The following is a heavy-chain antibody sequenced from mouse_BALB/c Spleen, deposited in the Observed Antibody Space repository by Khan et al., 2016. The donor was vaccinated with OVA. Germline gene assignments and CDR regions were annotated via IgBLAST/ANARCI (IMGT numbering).Heavy chain of an antibody. Sequence: EVQLQESGPDLVKPSQSLSLTCTVTGYSITSGYSWHWIRQFPGNKLEWMGYIKYSGSTNYNPSLKSRISITRDTSKNQFFLKLKSVTTEDTATYYCARSGTTVVAYWYFDVWGAGTTVTVSS. CDR1: GYSITSGYS. J-gene: IGHJ1*01. CDR2: IKYSGST. D-gene: IGHD1-1*01. CDR3: ARSGTTVVAYWYFDV. V-gene: IGHV3-1*02.